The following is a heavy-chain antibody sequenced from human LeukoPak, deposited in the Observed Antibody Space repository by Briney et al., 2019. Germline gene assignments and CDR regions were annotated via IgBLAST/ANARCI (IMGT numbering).Heavy chain of an antibody. Sequence: SETLSLTCAVYGGSFSGYYWSWIRQPPGKGLEWIGYIYYSGSTNYNPSLKSRVTISVDTSKNQFSLKLSSVTAADTAVYYCARDILTGYSYDYWGQGTLVTVSS. CDR3: ARDILTGYSYDY. CDR2: IYYSGST. CDR1: GGSFSGYY. D-gene: IGHD3-9*01. V-gene: IGHV4-59*01. J-gene: IGHJ4*02.